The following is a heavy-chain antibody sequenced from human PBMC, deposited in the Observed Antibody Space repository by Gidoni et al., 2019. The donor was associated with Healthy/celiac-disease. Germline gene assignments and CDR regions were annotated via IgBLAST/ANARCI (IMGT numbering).Heavy chain of an antibody. D-gene: IGHD3-22*01. V-gene: IGHV4-34*01. Sequence: QVQLQQWGAGLLKPSETLSLTCAGYGGFFSGYYVSWIRQPPGQGLEWIGEINHSGSTNYNPSLKRRCTISVDTSKNQFSLKLSSVTAADTAVYYCARVGYYDSSGYIGDYWGQGTLVTVSS. J-gene: IGHJ4*02. CDR2: INHSGST. CDR3: ARVGYYDSSGYIGDY. CDR1: GGFFSGYY.